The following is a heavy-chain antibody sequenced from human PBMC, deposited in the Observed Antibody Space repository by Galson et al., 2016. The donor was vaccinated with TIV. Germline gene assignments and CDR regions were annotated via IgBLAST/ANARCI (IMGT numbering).Heavy chain of an antibody. CDR1: GDTFTGYY. V-gene: IGHV1-2*02. Sequence: SVKVSCKASGDTFTGYYVHWVRQAPGQGLDWMGWIDPRSFATNYAQKFQGRVTMTRDTSISTAHMELTRLTPDDTAVYYCARARYGDYFDYWGQGTLVTVSS. CDR3: ARARYGDYFDY. D-gene: IGHD4-17*01. CDR2: IDPRSFAT. J-gene: IGHJ4*02.